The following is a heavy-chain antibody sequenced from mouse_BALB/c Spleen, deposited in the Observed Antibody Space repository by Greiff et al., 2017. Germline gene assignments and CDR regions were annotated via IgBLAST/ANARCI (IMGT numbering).Heavy chain of an antibody. Sequence: EVHLVESGGGLVKPGGSLKLSCAASGFAFSSYDMSWVRQPPEKRLEWVAYISSGGGSTYYPDTVKGRFTISRDNAKNTLYLRMSSLKSEDTAMYYCARHEGYDGWFAYWGQGTLVTVSA. CDR1: GFAFSSYD. D-gene: IGHD2-2*01. V-gene: IGHV5-12-1*01. J-gene: IGHJ3*01. CDR2: ISSGGGST. CDR3: ARHEGYDGWFAY.